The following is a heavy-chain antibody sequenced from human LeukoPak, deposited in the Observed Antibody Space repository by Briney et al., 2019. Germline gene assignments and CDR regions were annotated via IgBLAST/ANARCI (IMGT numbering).Heavy chain of an antibody. CDR3: ARAGYCSGGSCAENWFDP. CDR1: GFTFSSYA. J-gene: IGHJ5*02. V-gene: IGHV3-30-3*01. D-gene: IGHD2-15*01. Sequence: TGGSLRLSCAASGFTFSSYAMHWVRQAPGKGLEWVAVISYDGSNKYYADSVKGRFTISRDNSKNTLYLQMNSLRAEDTAVYYCARAGYCSGGSCAENWFDPWGQGTLVTVSS. CDR2: ISYDGSNK.